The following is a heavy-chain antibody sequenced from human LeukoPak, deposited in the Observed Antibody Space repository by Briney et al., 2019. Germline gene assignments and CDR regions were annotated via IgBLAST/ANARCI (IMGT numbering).Heavy chain of an antibody. V-gene: IGHV4-4*07. CDR3: ARLITRMGAFDI. Sequence: SSETLSLTRTVSAGSISSFYWSWLRPPARKGLEWIGHIYTSVNTNYNPSRQSRVTISVDKSKNQLSLKLSSVTAADTAVYYCARLITRMGAFDIWGQGTMVTVSS. D-gene: IGHD3-16*01. J-gene: IGHJ3*02. CDR2: IYTSVNT. CDR1: AGSISSFY.